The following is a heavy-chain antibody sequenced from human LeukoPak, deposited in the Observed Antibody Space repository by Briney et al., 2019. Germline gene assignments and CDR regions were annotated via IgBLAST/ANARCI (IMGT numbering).Heavy chain of an antibody. CDR1: GYTFTGYY. D-gene: IGHD7-27*01. Sequence: ASVKVSCKASGYTFTGYYMHWVRQAPGQGLEWMGWINPNSGGTNYAQKFQGRVTITTDESTSTAYMELSSLRSEDTAVYYCASSSASTGDPDYWGQGTLVTVSS. J-gene: IGHJ4*02. CDR3: ASSSASTGDPDY. CDR2: INPNSGGT. V-gene: IGHV1-2*02.